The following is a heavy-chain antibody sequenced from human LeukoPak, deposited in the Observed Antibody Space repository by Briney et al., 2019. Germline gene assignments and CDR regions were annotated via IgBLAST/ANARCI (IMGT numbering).Heavy chain of an antibody. CDR3: ARGPSSAWSLGY. V-gene: IGHV3-7*01. D-gene: IGHD6-19*01. CDR2: IKQDGSEK. CDR1: GFAFSSYW. J-gene: IGHJ4*02. Sequence: PGGSLRLSCAASGFAFSSYWMSWVRQAPGKGLEWVANIKQDGSEKYYVDSVRGRVTISRDNAKNSLYLQMNSLRAEDTAIYYCARGPSSAWSLGYWGQGTLVTVSS.